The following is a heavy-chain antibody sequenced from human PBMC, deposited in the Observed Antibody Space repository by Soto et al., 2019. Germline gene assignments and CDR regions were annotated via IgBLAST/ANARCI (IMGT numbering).Heavy chain of an antibody. J-gene: IGHJ4*02. V-gene: IGHV3-7*01. Sequence: GGSLRLSCAASGFTFSSYWMSWVRQAPGKGLEWVANIKEDGGEKNYVDSVKGQFTISRDNAKNSLYLQMNSLRAEDTAVYYCARERYYYGSGDYWGQGTLVTVSS. CDR1: GFTFSSYW. CDR3: ARERYYYGSGDY. D-gene: IGHD3-10*01. CDR2: IKEDGGEK.